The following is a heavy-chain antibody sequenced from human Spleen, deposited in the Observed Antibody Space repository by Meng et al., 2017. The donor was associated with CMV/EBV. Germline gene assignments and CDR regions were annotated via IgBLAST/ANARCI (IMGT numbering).Heavy chain of an antibody. CDR1: GFTFSSYW. CDR2: ISSSGSTI. CDR3: ARGILRGREVDY. Sequence: GESLKISCAASGFTFSSYWMSWVRQAPGKGLEWVSYISSSGSTIYYADSVKGRFTISRDNAKNSLYLQMNSLRAEDTAVYYCARGILRGREVDYWGQGTLVTVSS. J-gene: IGHJ4*02. D-gene: IGHD3-16*01. V-gene: IGHV3-48*04.